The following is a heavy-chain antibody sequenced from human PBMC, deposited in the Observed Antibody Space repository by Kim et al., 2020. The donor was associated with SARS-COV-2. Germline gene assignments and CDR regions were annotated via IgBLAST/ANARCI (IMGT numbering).Heavy chain of an antibody. CDR3: ARDRTQDIVVVPAAILDL. V-gene: IGHV1-18*01. CDR2: IIAYNGNT. D-gene: IGHD2-2*01. J-gene: IGHJ2*01. CDR1: GYTFTSYG. Sequence: ASVKVSCKASGYTFTSYGISWVRQAPGQGLEWMGWIIAYNGNTNYAQKLQGRVTMTTDTSTSTAYMELRSLRSDDTAVYYCARDRTQDIVVVPAAILDLWGRGTLVTVSS.